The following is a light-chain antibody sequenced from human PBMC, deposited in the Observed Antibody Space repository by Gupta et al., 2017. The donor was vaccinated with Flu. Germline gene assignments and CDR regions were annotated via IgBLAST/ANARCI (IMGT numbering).Light chain of an antibody. CDR2: WAS. CDR1: QSVLYSSNNKNY. V-gene: IGKV4-1*01. J-gene: IGKJ3*01. CDR3: QQDDSTPFT. Sequence: DIVMTQSPDSLAVSLGERATINCKSSQSVLYSSNNKNYLAWYQQKPGQPPKLLIYWASTRESGVPDRFSGGGSGTDFTLTISSLQAEDVAVYYCQQDDSTPFTFGPGTKVDIK.